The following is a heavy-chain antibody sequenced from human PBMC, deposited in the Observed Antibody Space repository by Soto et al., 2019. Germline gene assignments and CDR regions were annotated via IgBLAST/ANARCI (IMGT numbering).Heavy chain of an antibody. CDR2: IIPYNAHT. J-gene: IGHJ4*02. Sequence: QVQLVQPGAKVKKPGASVKVSCKASGYTFTTYGSTWVRQAPGQGLERMGWIIPYNAHTTSAQKFQGRGSMTTDTPSSTAYMEVLSLRSDNTATYYCARGSDSLGWWGQGTLVTVSS. CDR3: ARGSDSLGW. D-gene: IGHD6-19*01. CDR1: GYTFTTYG. V-gene: IGHV1-18*01.